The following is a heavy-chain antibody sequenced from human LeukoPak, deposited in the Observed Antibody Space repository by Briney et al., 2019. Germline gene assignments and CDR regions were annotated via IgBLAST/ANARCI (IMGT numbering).Heavy chain of an antibody. Sequence: GGSLRLSCAASEFTFRNYNMNWVRQAPGKGLEWVSSISGGSSYLDYADSMKGRFTISRDNAKNSLYLQMNSLRAEDTAVYYCAELGITMIGGVWGKGTTVTISS. CDR1: EFTFRNYN. J-gene: IGHJ6*04. CDR3: AELGITMIGGV. CDR2: ISGGSSYL. V-gene: IGHV3-21*01. D-gene: IGHD3-10*02.